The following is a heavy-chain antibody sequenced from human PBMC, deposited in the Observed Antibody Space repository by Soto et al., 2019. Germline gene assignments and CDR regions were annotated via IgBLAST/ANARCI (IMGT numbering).Heavy chain of an antibody. D-gene: IGHD5-18*01. CDR1: GGSVSSGDYY. CDR3: ARIPVDTSMIYWLDP. V-gene: IGHV4-61*08. Sequence: PWETLSLTCTVSGGSVSSGDYYWSWIRQPPGKGLEWIGYIYYSGNTNHNPSLKSRVIISVDTSKNLFSLKLTSVTAADTAVYYCARIPVDTSMIYWLDPWGQGTLVTVSS. CDR2: IYYSGNT. J-gene: IGHJ5*02.